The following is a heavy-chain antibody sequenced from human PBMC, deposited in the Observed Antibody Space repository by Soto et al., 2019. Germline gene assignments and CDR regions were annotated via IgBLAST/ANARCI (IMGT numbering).Heavy chain of an antibody. J-gene: IGHJ1*01. Sequence: PSETLSLTCTVSGGSISSFHWSWIQQPPGKGLEWIGFISNSGSTNYNPSLKSRVTISLDTSKNQFSLKLSSVSAADTAVYYCARGVVGASTGFQHWGQGTLVTVSS. D-gene: IGHD1-26*01. CDR3: ARGVVGASTGFQH. CDR1: GGSISSFH. CDR2: ISNSGST. V-gene: IGHV4-59*01.